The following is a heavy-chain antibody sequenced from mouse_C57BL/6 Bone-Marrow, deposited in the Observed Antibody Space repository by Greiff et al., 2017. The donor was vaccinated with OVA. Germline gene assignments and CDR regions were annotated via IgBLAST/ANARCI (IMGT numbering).Heavy chain of an antibody. D-gene: IGHD1-1*01. CDR3: ARIYYYGSSYGYFDV. Sequence: VQLQQPGAELVKPGASVKLSCKASGYTFTSYWMHWVKQRPGQGLEWIGMIHPNSGSTNYNEKFTSKATLTVDKSSSTAYMQLSSLTSEDSAVYDGARIYYYGSSYGYFDVWGTGTTVTVSS. CDR1: GYTFTSYW. V-gene: IGHV1-64*01. J-gene: IGHJ1*03. CDR2: IHPNSGST.